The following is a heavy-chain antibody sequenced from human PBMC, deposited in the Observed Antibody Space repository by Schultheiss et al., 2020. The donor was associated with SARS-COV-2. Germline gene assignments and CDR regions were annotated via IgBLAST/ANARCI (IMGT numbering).Heavy chain of an antibody. CDR2: ISSSSSYI. D-gene: IGHD6-19*01. J-gene: IGHJ5*02. CDR3: ARENIAVAGKGWFDP. Sequence: GGSLRLSCSASGFTFSSYAMHWVRQAPGKGLEWVSSISSSSSYIYYADSVKGRFTISRDNAKNSLYLQMNSLRAEDTAVYYCARENIAVAGKGWFDPWGQGTLVTVSS. CDR1: GFTFSSYA. V-gene: IGHV3-21*01.